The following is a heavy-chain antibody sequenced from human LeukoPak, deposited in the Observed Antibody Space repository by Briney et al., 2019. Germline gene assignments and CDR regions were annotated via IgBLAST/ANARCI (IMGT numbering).Heavy chain of an antibody. J-gene: IGHJ4*02. CDR3: VRAHPSIAGATTGRYFFDY. CDR2: TYYRSKWYN. Sequence: SQTLSLTCAISGDSVSSNSAAWNWIRQSPSRGLEWLGRTYYRSKWYNDYAISVKSRITINPDTSKNQFSLQLNSVTPEDTAVYYCVRAHPSIAGATTGRYFFDYWGQGTLVTVSS. D-gene: IGHD1-26*01. V-gene: IGHV6-1*01. CDR1: GDSVSSNSAA.